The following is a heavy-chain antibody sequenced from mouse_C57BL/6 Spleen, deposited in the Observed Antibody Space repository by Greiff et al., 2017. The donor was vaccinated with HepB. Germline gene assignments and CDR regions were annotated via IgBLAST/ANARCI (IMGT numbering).Heavy chain of an antibody. Sequence: VQLQESGPELVKPGASVKISCKASGYAFSSSWMNWVKQRPGKGLEWIGRIYPGDGDTNYNGKFKGKATLTADKSSSTAYMQLSSLTSEDSAVYFCARNYYGSSYVDFDVWGTGTTVTVSS. J-gene: IGHJ1*03. D-gene: IGHD1-1*01. V-gene: IGHV1-82*01. CDR3: ARNYYGSSYVDFDV. CDR2: IYPGDGDT. CDR1: GYAFSSSW.